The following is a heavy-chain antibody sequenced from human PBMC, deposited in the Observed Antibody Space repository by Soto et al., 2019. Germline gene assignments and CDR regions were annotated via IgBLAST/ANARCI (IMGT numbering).Heavy chain of an antibody. Sequence: QVQLPESGPGLVKPSQTLSLTCTVSGGSISSGDYYWSWIRQHPGKGLEWIGYIYYSGSTYYNPSLKSRVTISVDTSKNQFSLKLSSVTAADTAVYYCASIYDSSGYYYGNNWFDPWGQGTLVTVSS. CDR3: ASIYDSSGYYYGNNWFDP. V-gene: IGHV4-31*03. CDR2: IYYSGST. CDR1: GGSISSGDYY. J-gene: IGHJ5*02. D-gene: IGHD3-22*01.